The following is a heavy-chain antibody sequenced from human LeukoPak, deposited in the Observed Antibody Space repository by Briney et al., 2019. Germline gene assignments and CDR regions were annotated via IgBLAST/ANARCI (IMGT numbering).Heavy chain of an antibody. CDR1: GFTFSNYA. J-gene: IGHJ5*02. CDR2: ISYDGSNK. D-gene: IGHD3-10*01. Sequence: HPGGSLRLSCAASGFTFSNYAMHWVRQAPGKGLEWVAIISYDGSNKYYADSVKGRFTISRDDAKNTVDLQMNSLRGEDTAVYYCVRGRGSYGWFDPWGQGTLVTVSS. V-gene: IGHV3-30*04. CDR3: VRGRGSYGWFDP.